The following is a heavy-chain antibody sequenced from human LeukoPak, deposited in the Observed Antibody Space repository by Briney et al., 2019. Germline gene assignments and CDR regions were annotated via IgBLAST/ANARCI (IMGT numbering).Heavy chain of an antibody. CDR1: GVSISSYY. Sequence: SETLFLTCTVSGVSISSYYWSWIRQPPGKGLEWIGYIYYSGSTNYNPSLKSRVTISVDTSKNQFSLKLSSVTAADTAVYYCARVSGGTYPDYWGQGTLVTVSP. CDR2: IYYSGST. CDR3: ARVSGGTYPDY. J-gene: IGHJ4*02. V-gene: IGHV4-59*01. D-gene: IGHD1-26*01.